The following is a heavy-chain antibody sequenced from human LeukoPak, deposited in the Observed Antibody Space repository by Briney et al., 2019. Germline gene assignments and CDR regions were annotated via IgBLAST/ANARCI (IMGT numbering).Heavy chain of an antibody. CDR3: ARGVTIFGVRRNGMDV. D-gene: IGHD3-3*01. V-gene: IGHV4-34*01. J-gene: IGHJ6*02. Sequence: SETLSLTCAVYDESFSGYYCSWIRQPPRKGLEWIGEIDHSGSTNYNPSLKSRVTISVDTSKNQFSLKLSSVTAADTAVYYCARGVTIFGVRRNGMDVWGQGTTVTVSS. CDR1: DESFSGYY. CDR2: IDHSGST.